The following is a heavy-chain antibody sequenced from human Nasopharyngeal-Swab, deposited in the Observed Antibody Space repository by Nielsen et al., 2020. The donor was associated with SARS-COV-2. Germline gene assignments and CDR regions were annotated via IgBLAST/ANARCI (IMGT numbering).Heavy chain of an antibody. CDR2: IYYSGST. V-gene: IGHV4-39*01. Sequence: SETLSLTCTVSGGSISSSSYYWGWIRQPPGKGLEWIGSIYYSGSTYYNPSLKSRVTISVDTSKNQFSLKLSSVTAADTAVYYCATYGHGSYYCYYMDVWGKGTTVTVSS. D-gene: IGHD3-10*01. CDR3: ATYGHGSYYCYYMDV. J-gene: IGHJ6*03. CDR1: GGSISSSSYY.